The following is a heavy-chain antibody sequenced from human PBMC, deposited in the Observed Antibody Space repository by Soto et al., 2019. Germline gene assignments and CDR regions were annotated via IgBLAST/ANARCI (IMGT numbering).Heavy chain of an antibody. D-gene: IGHD3-9*01. V-gene: IGHV3-30*18. J-gene: IGHJ4*02. CDR2: ISYDGSNK. CDR3: AKDRYYDILTGYWGY. Sequence: QVQLVESGGGVVQPGRSLRLSCAASGFTFSSYGMHWVRQAPGKGLEWVAVISYDGSNKYYADSVKGRFTISRDNSKNTLYLQMNSLRAEETAVYYCAKDRYYDILTGYWGYWGQGTLVTVSS. CDR1: GFTFSSYG.